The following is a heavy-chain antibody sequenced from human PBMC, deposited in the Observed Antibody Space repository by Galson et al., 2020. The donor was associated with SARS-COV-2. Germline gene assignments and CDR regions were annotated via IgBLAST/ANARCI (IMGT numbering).Heavy chain of an antibody. J-gene: IGHJ6*02. Sequence: GGSLRLSCAASGFTFSSYAMSWVRQAPGKGLEWVSAISGSGGSTYYADSVKGRFTISRDNSKNTLYLQMNSLRAEDTAVYYCAKEASEDLTYYDFWSGLSPLGYYGMDVWGQGTTVTVSS. CDR3: AKEASEDLTYYDFWSGLSPLGYYGMDV. CDR2: ISGSGGST. CDR1: GFTFSSYA. V-gene: IGHV3-23*01. D-gene: IGHD3-3*01.